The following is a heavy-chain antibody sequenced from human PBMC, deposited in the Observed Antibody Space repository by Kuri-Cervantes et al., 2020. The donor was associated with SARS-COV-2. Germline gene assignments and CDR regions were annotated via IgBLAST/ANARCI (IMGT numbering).Heavy chain of an antibody. J-gene: IGHJ6*03. CDR2: IWYDGENE. CDR3: ARGAANYYYMDV. D-gene: IGHD3-16*01. CDR1: GFTFSNYV. Sequence: GESLKISCVASGFTFSNYVIHWVRQAPGKGLEWVAVIWYDGENEYYAGSVKGRFTISRDNSKNTVSLHMNSLRAEDTAMYYCARGAANYYYMDVWGKGTKVTVSS. V-gene: IGHV3-33*08.